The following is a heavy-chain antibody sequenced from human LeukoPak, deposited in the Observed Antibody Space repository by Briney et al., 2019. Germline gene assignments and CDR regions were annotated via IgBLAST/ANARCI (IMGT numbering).Heavy chain of an antibody. Sequence: PGGSLRLSCAASGFTFSSYEMNWVRQAPGKGLEWVSYISSSGSTIYYADSVKGRFTISRDNAKNSLFLQMNSLRAEDTAVYYCARGEVYFPLWGQGTLVTVSS. J-gene: IGHJ1*01. CDR2: ISSSGSTI. CDR3: ARGEVYFPL. V-gene: IGHV3-48*03. CDR1: GFTFSSYE.